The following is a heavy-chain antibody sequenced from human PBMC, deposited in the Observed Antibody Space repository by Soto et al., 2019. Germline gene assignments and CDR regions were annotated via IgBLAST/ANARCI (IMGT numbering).Heavy chain of an antibody. CDR2: IDPSDSYT. V-gene: IGHV5-10-1*01. CDR3: ATREVDGMDV. Sequence: GGSLKISCRGSGYSFTSYWISWVRQMPGKGLEWMGRIDPSDSYTNYSPSFQGHVTISADKSISTAYLQWSSLKASDTAMYYCATREVDGMDVWGQGTTVTVSS. J-gene: IGHJ6*02. CDR1: GYSFTSYW.